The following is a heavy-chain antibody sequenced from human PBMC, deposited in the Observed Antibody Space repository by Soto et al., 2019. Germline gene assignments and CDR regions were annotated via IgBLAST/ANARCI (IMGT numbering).Heavy chain of an antibody. D-gene: IGHD2-2*01. CDR3: ARERYQVISDGMDV. CDR1: GYTFTGYY. Sequence: QVQLVQSGAEVKTPGASVRVSCKASGYTFTGYYIHWVREATGQGLEWMGWINPQTGGTSYAQKFQGRVTLSRDTSINTAYRELSRLRFDDAAVYFCARERYQVISDGMDVWGQGTTVTVSS. CDR2: INPQTGGT. V-gene: IGHV1-2*02. J-gene: IGHJ6*02.